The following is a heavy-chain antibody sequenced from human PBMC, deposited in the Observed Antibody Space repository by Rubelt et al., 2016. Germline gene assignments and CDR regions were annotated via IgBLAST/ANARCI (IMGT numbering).Heavy chain of an antibody. CDR2: IDYSGAT. CDR3: VRHHRRSCTGDCFAFDI. Sequence: QLQLQESGPGLVKPSETLSLTCSVSGGSITSNNYHWGWIRQPPGKGLEWIGTIDYSGATYYNPSLTSRVTIFVDTYKNQFSLKLSALTAADSAVYYCVRHHRRSCTGDCFAFDIWGQGTMVTVSS. J-gene: IGHJ3*02. D-gene: IGHD2-8*02. CDR1: GGSITSNNYH. V-gene: IGHV4-39*01.